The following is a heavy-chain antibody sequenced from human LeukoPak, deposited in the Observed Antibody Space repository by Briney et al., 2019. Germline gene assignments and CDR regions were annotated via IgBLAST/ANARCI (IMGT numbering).Heavy chain of an antibody. V-gene: IGHV4-59*08. CDR1: GGSISSYY. CDR3: ARPYNSGWYGAFDI. J-gene: IGHJ3*02. D-gene: IGHD6-19*01. Sequence: PSETLSLTCTVSGGSISSYYWSWIRQPPGKGLEWIGYIYYSGSTNYNPSLKSRVTISGDTSKNQFSLRLSSVTAADTAVYYCARPYNSGWYGAFDIWGQGTMVTVSS. CDR2: IYYSGST.